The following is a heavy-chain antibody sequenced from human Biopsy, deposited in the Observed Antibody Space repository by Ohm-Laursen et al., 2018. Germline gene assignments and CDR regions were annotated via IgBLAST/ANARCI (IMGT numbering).Heavy chain of an antibody. CDR2: NIPILGTG. V-gene: IGHV1-69*06. J-gene: IGHJ1*01. CDR3: ATKLTGYFHH. D-gene: IGHD3-9*01. CDR1: VGTFSNYG. Sequence: SVKVSCKAPVGTFSNYGANWVRQAPGQGLEWLGGNIPILGTGNYAQKFQDRVTVAADTSTSTATMELRSLRSHDTAVYYCATKLTGYFHHWGQGTLVTVSS.